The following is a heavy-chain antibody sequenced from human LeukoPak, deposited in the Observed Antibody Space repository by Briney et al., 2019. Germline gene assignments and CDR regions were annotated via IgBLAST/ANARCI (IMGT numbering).Heavy chain of an antibody. Sequence: ASVKVSCKASGYTFTSYGISWVRQAPGQGLEWMGWISAYNGNTNYAQKLQGRVTMTTDTSTSTAYIELRSLRSDDTAVYYCARSCSSTSCYGPVGAFDIWGQGTMVTVSS. D-gene: IGHD2-2*01. J-gene: IGHJ3*02. CDR1: GYTFTSYG. CDR2: ISAYNGNT. CDR3: ARSCSSTSCYGPVGAFDI. V-gene: IGHV1-18*01.